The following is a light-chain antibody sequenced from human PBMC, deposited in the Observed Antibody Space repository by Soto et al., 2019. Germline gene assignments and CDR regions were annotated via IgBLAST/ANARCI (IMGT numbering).Light chain of an antibody. J-gene: IGKJ4*02. CDR2: GTS. Sequence: EIVMTQSPGTLSVSPGERATLFCRASQSVSNKLAWYQQKPGQAPRLIIYGTSTRATGIPARFSGSGSGTDLTLTISRLQYADFEIYYCQHYNKWPQFGGGTKVDIK. V-gene: IGKV3-15*01. CDR1: QSVSNK. CDR3: QHYNKWPQ.